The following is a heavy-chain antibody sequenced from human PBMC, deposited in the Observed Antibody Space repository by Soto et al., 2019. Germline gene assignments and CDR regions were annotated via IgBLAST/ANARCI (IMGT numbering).Heavy chain of an antibody. J-gene: IGHJ6*03. CDR3: AKDPLYNWNDEISYYYYMDV. CDR1: GFTFSSYA. V-gene: IGHV3-23*01. Sequence: GGSLRLSCAASGFTFSSYAMSWVHQAPGKGLEWVSAISRSGAGAYYADSLKGRFTISRDNSKNTLYLQMNSLRAEDTAVYYCAKDPLYNWNDEISYYYYMDVWGKGTTVTVSS. D-gene: IGHD1-1*01. CDR2: ISRSGAGA.